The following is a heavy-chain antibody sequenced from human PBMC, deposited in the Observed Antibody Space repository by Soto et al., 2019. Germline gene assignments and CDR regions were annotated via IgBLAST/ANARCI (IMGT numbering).Heavy chain of an antibody. Sequence: ASVKVSCKASGYTFTGYYMHWVRQAPGQGLEWMGWINPNSGVTNYAQKFQGWVTMTRDTSISTAYMELSRLRSDDTAVYYCARDQAPGSGSYYPFDLWGQGTMVTVSS. CDR1: GYTFTGYY. CDR3: ARDQAPGSGSYYPFDL. V-gene: IGHV1-2*04. CDR2: INPNSGVT. D-gene: IGHD1-26*01. J-gene: IGHJ3*01.